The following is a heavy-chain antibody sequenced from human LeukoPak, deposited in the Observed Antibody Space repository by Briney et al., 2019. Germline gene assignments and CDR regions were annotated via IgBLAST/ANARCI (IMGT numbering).Heavy chain of an antibody. CDR2: ISNSGST. CDR3: GRDALVGYFSYYYLDV. V-gene: IGHV4-59*11. Sequence: SETLSLTCIVSGVSITSHYWTWVRQSPGKGLEWLGDISNSGSTSYNPSLKSRVTISIDTSKNQFSLKLSSVTAADTAVYYCGRDALVGYFSYYYLDVWGKGTTVTVSS. J-gene: IGHJ6*03. CDR1: GVSITSHY. D-gene: IGHD2-15*01.